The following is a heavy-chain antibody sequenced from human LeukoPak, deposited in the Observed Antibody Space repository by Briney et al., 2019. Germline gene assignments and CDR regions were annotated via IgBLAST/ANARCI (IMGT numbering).Heavy chain of an antibody. D-gene: IGHD6-19*01. J-gene: IGHJ4*02. Sequence: GGPLSLSCAVSGFTFSSYWMHWVRQPPGKGLVWVSDINTDGSSTSYADSVKGRFTISRDNAKNTLFLQMNSLRAEDTAVYYCARVYGSGWSHFDYWGQGTLVTVSS. CDR1: GFTFSSYW. CDR2: INTDGSST. V-gene: IGHV3-74*01. CDR3: ARVYGSGWSHFDY.